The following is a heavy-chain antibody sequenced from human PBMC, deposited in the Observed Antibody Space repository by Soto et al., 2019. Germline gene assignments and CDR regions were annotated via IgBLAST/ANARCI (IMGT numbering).Heavy chain of an antibody. Sequence: GGSLRLSCVASGFTFRAYSMSWVCQAPGQGLEWVSSITSSSTYIYYTRSVEGRFTISRDDAKNSLHLQMNSLRAEDTAVYYCARDLLEGYGHARQPDYWGQGTLVTVSS. D-gene: IGHD5-18*01. CDR2: ITSSSTYI. CDR1: GFTFRAYS. J-gene: IGHJ4*02. V-gene: IGHV3-21*06. CDR3: ARDLLEGYGHARQPDY.